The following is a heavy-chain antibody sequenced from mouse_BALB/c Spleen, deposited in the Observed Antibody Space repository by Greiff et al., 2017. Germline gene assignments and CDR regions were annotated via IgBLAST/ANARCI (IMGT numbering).Heavy chain of an antibody. V-gene: IGHV1-67*01. D-gene: IGHD4-1*01. Sequence: VQLQQSGPELVRPGVSVKISCKGSSYTFTDYAMHWVKQSHAKSLEWIGVISTYYGNTNYNQKFKGKATMTVDKSSSTAYMELARLTSEDSAVYYCATGTGFAYWGQGTLVTVSA. CDR3: ATGTGFAY. CDR1: SYTFTDYA. J-gene: IGHJ3*01. CDR2: ISTYYGNT.